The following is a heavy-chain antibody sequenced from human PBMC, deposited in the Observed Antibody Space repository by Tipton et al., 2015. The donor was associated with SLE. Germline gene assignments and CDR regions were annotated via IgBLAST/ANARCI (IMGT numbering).Heavy chain of an antibody. D-gene: IGHD3-10*01. CDR2: IYHTGST. Sequence: TLSLTCSVSGDSLSSNNYYWGWIRQSPAQGLEWIGWIYHTGSTDYNPSLKSRVTISVDTSKNQFSLRLSSVTAADTAVYYCARDYYGSGFDAFDIWGQGTMVTVSS. CDR3: ARDYYGSGFDAFDI. V-gene: IGHV4-39*07. CDR1: GDSLSSNNYY. J-gene: IGHJ3*02.